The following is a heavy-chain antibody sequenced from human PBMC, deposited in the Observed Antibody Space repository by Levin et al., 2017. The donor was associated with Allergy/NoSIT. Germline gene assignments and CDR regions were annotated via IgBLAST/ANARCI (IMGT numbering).Heavy chain of an antibody. CDR3: AYGYNWLDP. D-gene: IGHD5-18*01. CDR2: VYHSGST. CDR1: GGSINNYY. J-gene: IGHJ5*02. V-gene: IGHV4-59*01. Sequence: GSLRLSCTVSGGSINNYYWSWIRQPPGKGLEWIGYVYHSGSTNYNPSLKSRVTISIDTSKNQFSLKLSSVTAADTAVYYCAYGYNWLDPWGQGTLVTVSS.